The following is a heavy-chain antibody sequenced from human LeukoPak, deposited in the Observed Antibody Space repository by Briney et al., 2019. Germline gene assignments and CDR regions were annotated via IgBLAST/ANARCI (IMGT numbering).Heavy chain of an antibody. CDR1: GGSFSGYY. Sequence: SETLSLTCAVYGGSFSGYYWSWIRQPPGKGLEWIGEINHSGSTNYNPSLKSRVTISVDTSKNQFSLKLSSVTAADTAVYYCARERRKLGVSSSWYQSPRAQSYYYYMDVWGKGTTVTVSS. CDR3: ARERRKLGVSSSWYQSPRAQSYYYYMDV. J-gene: IGHJ6*03. CDR2: INHSGST. V-gene: IGHV4-34*01. D-gene: IGHD6-13*01.